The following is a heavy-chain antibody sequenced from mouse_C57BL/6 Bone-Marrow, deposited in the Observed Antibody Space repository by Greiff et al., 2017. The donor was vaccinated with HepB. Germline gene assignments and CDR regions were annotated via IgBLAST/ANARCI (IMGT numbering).Heavy chain of an antibody. V-gene: IGHV2-2*01. Sequence: VMLVESGPGLVQPSQSLSITCTVSGFSLTSYGVHWVRQSPGKGLEWLGVIWSGGSTDYNAAFISRLSISKDNSKSQVFFKMNSLQADDTAIYYCARERYGGFAYWGQGTLVTVSA. CDR2: IWSGGST. D-gene: IGHD1-1*02. J-gene: IGHJ3*01. CDR3: ARERYGGFAY. CDR1: GFSLTSYG.